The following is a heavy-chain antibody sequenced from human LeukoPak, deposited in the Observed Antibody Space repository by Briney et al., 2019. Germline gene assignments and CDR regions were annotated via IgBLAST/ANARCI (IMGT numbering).Heavy chain of an antibody. Sequence: GGSLRLSCAASGFTFSTYWMHWVRQAPGKGLVWVSRTNADGSSTSYADSVKGRFNISRDNAKNTLYLQMNSLRADDTAVYYCARGGLEPVDYWGQGTLVTVSS. CDR2: TNADGSST. CDR1: GFTFSTYW. J-gene: IGHJ4*02. V-gene: IGHV3-74*01. CDR3: ARGGLEPVDY. D-gene: IGHD1-1*01.